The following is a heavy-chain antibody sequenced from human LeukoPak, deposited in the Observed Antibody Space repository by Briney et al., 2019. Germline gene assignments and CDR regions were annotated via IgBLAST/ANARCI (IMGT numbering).Heavy chain of an antibody. V-gene: IGHV1-69-2*01. Sequence: ASVKVSCKASGYTFTSYGISWVRQAPGQGLEWMGLVDPEDGETIYAEKFQGRVTITADTSTDTAYMELSSLRSEDTAVYYCATGLMITFGEHQIDYWGQGTLVTVSS. D-gene: IGHD3-16*01. CDR1: GYTFTSYG. J-gene: IGHJ4*02. CDR2: VDPEDGET. CDR3: ATGLMITFGEHQIDY.